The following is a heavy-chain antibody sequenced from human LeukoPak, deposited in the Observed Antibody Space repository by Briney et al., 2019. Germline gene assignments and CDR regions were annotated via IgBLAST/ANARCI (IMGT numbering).Heavy chain of an antibody. CDR1: GYTFTSYG. V-gene: IGHV1-18*01. Sequence: ASVKVSCKASGYTFTSYGISWVRQAPGQGLEWMGWISAYNGNTNHAQKLQGRVTMTTDTSTSTAYMELRSLRSDDTAVYYCARVVSGSSWYRVKNYYYYYMDVWGKGTTVTVSS. CDR2: ISAYNGNT. D-gene: IGHD6-13*01. CDR3: ARVVSGSSWYRVKNYYYYYMDV. J-gene: IGHJ6*03.